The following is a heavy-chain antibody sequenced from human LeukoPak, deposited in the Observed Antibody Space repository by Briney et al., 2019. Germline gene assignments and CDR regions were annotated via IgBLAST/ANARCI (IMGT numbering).Heavy chain of an antibody. CDR1: GGSIGASINSPNW. Sequence: SETLSLTCAVSGGSIGASINSPNWWSWVRQPPGKGLEWIGEIFHSGSTNYNPSLKSRVTISVDTSKNQFSLKLSSVTAADTAVYYCARVGDYGDYEGRGKTDYWGQGTLVTVSS. V-gene: IGHV4-4*02. CDR3: ARVGDYGDYEGRGKTDY. CDR2: IFHSGST. J-gene: IGHJ4*02. D-gene: IGHD4-17*01.